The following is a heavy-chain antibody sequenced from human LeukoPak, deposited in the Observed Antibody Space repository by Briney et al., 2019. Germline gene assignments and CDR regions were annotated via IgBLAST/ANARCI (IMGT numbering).Heavy chain of an antibody. CDR1: GFTFSSYA. Sequence: AGRSLRLSCAASGFTFSSYAMHWVRQAPGKGLEWVAVIPYDGSNKYYADSVEGRFTISRDNSKNTLYLLMNSLRAEDTAVYYCARDPGVLWFGELPPLYYFDYWGQGTLVTVSS. V-gene: IGHV3-30*04. CDR2: IPYDGSNK. J-gene: IGHJ4*02. CDR3: ARDPGVLWFGELPPLYYFDY. D-gene: IGHD3-10*01.